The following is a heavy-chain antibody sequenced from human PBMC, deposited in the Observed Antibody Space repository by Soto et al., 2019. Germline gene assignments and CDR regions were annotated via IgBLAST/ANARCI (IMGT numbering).Heavy chain of an antibody. V-gene: IGHV1-3*01. CDR3: ARAISDYVT. CDR2: INAGNGDT. CDR1: GITYNTYA. Sequence: QVQLVQSGPEMKKPGASVKLSCKASGITYNTYAIHWVRQAPGQGLEWMGWINAGNGDTRISQNFQGRVTLTRDTYASTVYLDLDSLKSEDTGVYYCARAISDYVTWGQGTLVTVSS. J-gene: IGHJ4*02. D-gene: IGHD4-17*01.